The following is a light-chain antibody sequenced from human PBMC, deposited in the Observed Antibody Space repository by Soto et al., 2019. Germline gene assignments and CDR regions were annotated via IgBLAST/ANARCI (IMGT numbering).Light chain of an antibody. CDR2: EVS. CDR1: SSDVGGYNY. V-gene: IGLV2-8*01. CDR3: SSYAGSNKAV. Sequence: QSVLTQPPSASESPGQSVTISCTGTSSDVGGYNYVSWYQHHPGKAPKIMIYEVSKRPSGVPDRFSGSKSGNTAYLTVSGXXXXXXAYYYCSSYAGSNKAVFGGGTKLTVL. J-gene: IGLJ3*02.